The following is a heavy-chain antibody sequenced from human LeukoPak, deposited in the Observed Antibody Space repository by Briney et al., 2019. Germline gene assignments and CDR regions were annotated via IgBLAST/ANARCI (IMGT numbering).Heavy chain of an antibody. CDR3: ARGPRNDP. CDR2: VHPNSGNT. Sequence: EASVKVSCKTSGYPFTTWEINWVRQAAGQGLEWMGWVHPNSGNTAYAQKFQGRDTMTRDTSISTAYMELSGLRFDDTAVYFCARGPRNDPWGQGTLVTVSS. D-gene: IGHD1-14*01. CDR1: GYPFTTWE. V-gene: IGHV1-8*01. J-gene: IGHJ5*02.